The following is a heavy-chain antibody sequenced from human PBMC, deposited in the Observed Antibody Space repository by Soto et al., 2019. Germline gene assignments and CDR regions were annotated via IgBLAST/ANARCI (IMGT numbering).Heavy chain of an antibody. CDR1: GGTFSSYA. J-gene: IGHJ4*02. D-gene: IGHD1-26*01. CDR3: AREAPRIVGATHFEY. Sequence: SVKVSCKASGGTFSSYAISWVRQAPGQGLEWMGGIIPIFGTANYAQKFQGRVTITADESTSTAYMELSSLRSEDTAVYYCAREAPRIVGATHFEYWGQGTLVTVSS. V-gene: IGHV1-69*13. CDR2: IIPIFGTA.